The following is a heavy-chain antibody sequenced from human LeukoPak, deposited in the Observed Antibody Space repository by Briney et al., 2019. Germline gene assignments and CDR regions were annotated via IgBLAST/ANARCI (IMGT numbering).Heavy chain of an antibody. Sequence: GGSLRLSCAASGFTVSGTYMSWVRQAPGKGLEWVSVIYSGGSTYYADSVKGRFTISRDNSKNTLYLQMNSLRVEDAAVYYCAKDLRYTTGWYAFGSWGQGTLVTVS. V-gene: IGHV3-53*01. D-gene: IGHD6-19*01. CDR2: IYSGGST. CDR1: GFTVSGTY. CDR3: AKDLRYTTGWYAFGS. J-gene: IGHJ4*02.